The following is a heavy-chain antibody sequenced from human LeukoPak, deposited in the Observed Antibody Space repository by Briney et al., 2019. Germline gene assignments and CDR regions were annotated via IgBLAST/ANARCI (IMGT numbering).Heavy chain of an antibody. CDR1: GGSISSGGYS. CDR3: AISSGYFDSGGYFDY. Sequence: SETLSLTSAVSGGSISSGGYSWSWIRQPPGKGLEWIGEIYHSGSTNYNPSLKSRVTISVDKSKNQFSLKLSSVTAADTAVYYCAISSGYFDSGGYFDYWGQGTLVTVSS. D-gene: IGHD3-22*01. J-gene: IGHJ4*02. V-gene: IGHV4-30-2*01. CDR2: IYHSGST.